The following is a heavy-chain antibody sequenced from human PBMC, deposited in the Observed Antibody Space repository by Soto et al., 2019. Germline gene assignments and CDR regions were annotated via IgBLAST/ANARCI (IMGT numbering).Heavy chain of an antibody. CDR3: ARAPRSAGWFDP. Sequence: SETLSLTCTVSCGSISSYYWSWIRQPPGKGLEWIGYIYYSGSTNYNPSLKSRVTISVDTSNNQFSLKLSSVTAADTAVYYCARAPRSAGWFDPWGQGTLVTVSS. CDR1: CGSISSYY. D-gene: IGHD6-13*01. CDR2: IYYSGST. J-gene: IGHJ5*02. V-gene: IGHV4-59*01.